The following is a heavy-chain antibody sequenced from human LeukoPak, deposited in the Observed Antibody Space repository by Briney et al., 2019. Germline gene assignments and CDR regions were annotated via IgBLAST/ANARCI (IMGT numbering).Heavy chain of an antibody. CDR3: ARVYGSGTYYFWFDP. Sequence: SETLSLTCTVSGYSISSGYYWGWIRPPPGKGLEWIGSMYHSGTTYYNPSLKSRVTISVDTSKNQFSLKLTSVTAADTAVYYCARVYGSGTYYFWFDPWGQGTLVTVSS. D-gene: IGHD3-10*01. V-gene: IGHV4-38-2*02. J-gene: IGHJ5*02. CDR2: MYHSGTT. CDR1: GYSISSGYY.